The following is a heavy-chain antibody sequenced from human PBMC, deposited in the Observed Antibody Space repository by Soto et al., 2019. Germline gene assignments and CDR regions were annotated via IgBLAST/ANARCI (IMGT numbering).Heavy chain of an antibody. V-gene: IGHV3-30-3*01. J-gene: IGHJ4*02. CDR3: AGELLWFGESRGQFDY. Sequence: QVQLVESGGGVVQPGRSLRLSCAASGFTFSSYAMHWVRQAPGKGLEWVAVISYDGSNKYYADSVKGRFTISRDNSKNTLYLQMSSLRAEDTAVYYCAGELLWFGESRGQFDYWGQGTLVTVSS. CDR2: ISYDGSNK. D-gene: IGHD3-10*01. CDR1: GFTFSSYA.